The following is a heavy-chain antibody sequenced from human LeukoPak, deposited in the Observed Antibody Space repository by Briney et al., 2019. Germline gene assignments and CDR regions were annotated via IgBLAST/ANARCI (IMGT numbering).Heavy chain of an antibody. D-gene: IGHD3-10*02. J-gene: IGHJ6*04. CDR2: IINDGSNK. V-gene: IGHV3-30*18. CDR1: GFTFSTYG. CDR3: AELGITMIGGA. Sequence: GRALRLSCAASGFTFSTYGMHWVRQAPGKGLEWVSFIINDGSNKYYADSVKGRFTISRNKAKNSLYLQMNSLRAEDTAVYYCAELGITMIGGAWGKGTTVTISS.